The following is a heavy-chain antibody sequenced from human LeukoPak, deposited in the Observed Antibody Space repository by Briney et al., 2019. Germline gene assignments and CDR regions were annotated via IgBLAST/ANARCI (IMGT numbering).Heavy chain of an antibody. D-gene: IGHD2-21*02. Sequence: SETLSLTCTVADGPISSYYWSWIRQPPGKGLGWIGYIYYSGSTNYNPSLKSRVTISVDTSKNQFSLKLSSVTAADTAVYYCARLPNCGGDCYSQDAFDIWGQGTMVTVSS. CDR1: DGPISSYY. CDR3: ARLPNCGGDCYSQDAFDI. J-gene: IGHJ3*02. CDR2: IYYSGST. V-gene: IGHV4-59*08.